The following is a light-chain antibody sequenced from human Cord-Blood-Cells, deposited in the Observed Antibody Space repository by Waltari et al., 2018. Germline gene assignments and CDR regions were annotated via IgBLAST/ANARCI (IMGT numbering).Light chain of an antibody. CDR2: EGS. J-gene: IGLJ3*02. Sequence: QSALTQPASVSGSPGQSITISCTGTSSDVGSYNLVSWHQQHPGKAPKLMIYEGSKRPSGVSNRSSGSKSGNTASLTISGLQAEDEADYYCCSYAGSSTWVFGGGTKLTVL. CDR3: CSYAGSSTWV. CDR1: SSDVGSYNL. V-gene: IGLV2-23*01.